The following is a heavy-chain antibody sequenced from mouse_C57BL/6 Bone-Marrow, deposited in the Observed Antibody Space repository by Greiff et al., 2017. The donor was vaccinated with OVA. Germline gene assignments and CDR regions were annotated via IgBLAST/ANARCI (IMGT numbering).Heavy chain of an antibody. CDR2: IDPENGDT. V-gene: IGHV14-4*01. Sequence: DVKLQESGAELVRPGASVKLSCTASGFNIKDDYMHWVKQRPEQGLAWIGWIDPENGDTEYASKFQGKATITADTSSNTAYLQLSSLTSEDTAVYYCTVRYSYWYFDVWGTGTTVTVSS. D-gene: IGHD1-1*01. J-gene: IGHJ1*03. CDR1: GFNIKDDY. CDR3: TVRYSYWYFDV.